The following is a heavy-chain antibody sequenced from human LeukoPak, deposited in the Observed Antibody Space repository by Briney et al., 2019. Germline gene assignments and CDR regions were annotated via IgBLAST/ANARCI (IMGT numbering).Heavy chain of an antibody. J-gene: IGHJ4*02. Sequence: GSLRLSCAASGFTFSDYYMSWIRQAPGKGLEWVSYISSSGSTIYYADSVKGRSTISRDNAKNSLYLQMNSLRAEDTALYYCAKWGDYDVLTGYYVPDYWGQGTLVTVSS. CDR3: AKWGDYDVLTGYYVPDY. CDR2: ISSSGSTI. CDR1: GFTFSDYY. D-gene: IGHD3-9*01. V-gene: IGHV3-11*01.